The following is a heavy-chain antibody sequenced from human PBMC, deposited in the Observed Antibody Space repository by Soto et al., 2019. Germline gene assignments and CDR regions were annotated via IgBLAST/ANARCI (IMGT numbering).Heavy chain of an antibody. V-gene: IGHV1-69*02. D-gene: IGHD6-13*01. CDR2: IIPILGIA. J-gene: IGHJ3*02. CDR1: GGTFRSYT. Sequence: QVQLVQSGAEVKKPGSSVKVSCKASGGTFRSYTISWVRQAPGQGLEWMGRIIPILGIANYAQKFQGRVTITADKSTSTAYMELSSLRSEDTAVYYCARKQYSSSLGGAFDIWGQGTMVTVSS. CDR3: ARKQYSSSLGGAFDI.